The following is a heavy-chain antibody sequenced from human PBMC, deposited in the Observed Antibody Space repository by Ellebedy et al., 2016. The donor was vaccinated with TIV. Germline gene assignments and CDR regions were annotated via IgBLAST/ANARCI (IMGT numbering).Heavy chain of an antibody. CDR2: IGTPGNTV. J-gene: IGHJ6*02. D-gene: IGHD3-16*01. CDR3: ARVRGTYANGMDV. Sequence: PGGSLRLSCAASGLTFSRHSMNWFRQAPGKGLEWVSCIGTPGNTVYSAYSVKFRFTISRDNAMNSLYLEMNSMRDEDTAVYYCARVRGTYANGMDVWGQGTTVTVSS. V-gene: IGHV3-48*02. CDR1: GLTFSRHS.